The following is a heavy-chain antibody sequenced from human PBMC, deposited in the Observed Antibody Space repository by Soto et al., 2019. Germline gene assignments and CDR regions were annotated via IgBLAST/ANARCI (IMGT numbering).Heavy chain of an antibody. J-gene: IGHJ6*02. CDR3: ARDRGYYYDSSGTIRGMDV. Sequence: SETLSLTCTVSGGSISSGDYYWSWICQPPGKGLEWIGYIYYSGSTYYNPSLKSRVTISVDTSKNQFSLKLSSVTAADTAVYYCARDRGYYYDSSGTIRGMDVWGQGTTVTVSS. CDR2: IYYSGST. CDR1: GGSISSGDYY. D-gene: IGHD3-22*01. V-gene: IGHV4-30-4*01.